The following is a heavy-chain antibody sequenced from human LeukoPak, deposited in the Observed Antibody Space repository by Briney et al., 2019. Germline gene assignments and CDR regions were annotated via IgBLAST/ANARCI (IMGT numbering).Heavy chain of an antibody. CDR3: ATDYDYVWGSYRYTRY. J-gene: IGHJ4*02. CDR2: ISSSSSYI. V-gene: IGHV3-21*01. CDR1: GFTFSSYS. D-gene: IGHD3-16*02. Sequence: GGSLRLSCAASGFTFSSYSMNWVRQAPGKGLEWVSSISSSSSYIYYADSVKGRFTISRDNAKNSLYLQMNSLRAEDTAVYYCATDYDYVWGSYRYTRYWGQGTLVTVSS.